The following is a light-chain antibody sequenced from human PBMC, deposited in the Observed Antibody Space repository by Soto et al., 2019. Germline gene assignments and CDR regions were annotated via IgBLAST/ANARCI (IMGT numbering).Light chain of an antibody. CDR1: QSVSSNL. CDR2: GAS. CDR3: QQLRMYPST. V-gene: IGKV3-20*01. J-gene: IGKJ4*01. Sequence: VLTLSPGTLASLPGETATLSCSPSQSVSSNLLAWYQEKPGQAPRLLIFGASKGATGIPDRFSGSGSGTDFALTLSSLQAEDFATYYCQQLRMYPSTFGGGTKVDIK.